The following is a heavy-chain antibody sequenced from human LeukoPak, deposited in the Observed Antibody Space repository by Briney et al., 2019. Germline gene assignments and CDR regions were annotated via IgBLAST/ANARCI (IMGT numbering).Heavy chain of an antibody. J-gene: IGHJ2*01. Sequence: PSETLSLTCTVSGGSISSYYWGWIRQPPGKGLEWIGSVYYSGSTYYNPSLKSRVTIFVDTSKNQFSLNLTSVTAADTAVYYCARHNQWGFWYFDLWGRGTLATVSS. CDR1: GGSISSYY. CDR3: ARHNQWGFWYFDL. CDR2: VYYSGST. V-gene: IGHV4-39*01. D-gene: IGHD1-26*01.